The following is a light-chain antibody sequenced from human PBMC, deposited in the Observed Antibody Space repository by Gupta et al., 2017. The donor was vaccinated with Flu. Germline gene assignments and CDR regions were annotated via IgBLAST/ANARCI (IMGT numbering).Light chain of an antibody. CDR3: AAWDDARSGWV. CDR1: SSNIGSNY. CDR2: KNY. V-gene: IGLV1-47*01. Sequence: QSVLTQAPSASGTPGQRVTISCSGSSSNIGSNYAYWYQHLPGTAPKLLIFKNYERPSGVPDRFSGSKSTTSVSLAISGLRSEDEADYYCAAWDDARSGWVFGGGTKVTVL. J-gene: IGLJ3*02.